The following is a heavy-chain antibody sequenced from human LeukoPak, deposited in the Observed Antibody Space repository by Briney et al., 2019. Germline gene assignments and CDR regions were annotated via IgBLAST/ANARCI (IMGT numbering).Heavy chain of an antibody. D-gene: IGHD2-2*01. Sequence: GESLKISCKGSGFSFNMYWIGWVRQMPGKGLEWMGIIYPGDSDTRYSPSFKGQVTISVDKSISTAYLQWSSLKASDTAMYYCARRQGCSNTACPPGYWGQGTLVTVSS. CDR3: ARRQGCSNTACPPGY. CDR2: IYPGDSDT. V-gene: IGHV5-51*01. J-gene: IGHJ4*02. CDR1: GFSFNMYW.